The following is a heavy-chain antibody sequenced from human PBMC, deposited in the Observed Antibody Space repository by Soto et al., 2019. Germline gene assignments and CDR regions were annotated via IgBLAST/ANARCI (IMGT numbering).Heavy chain of an antibody. CDR3: ATKGVSGWFFDS. V-gene: IGHV1-69*01. Sequence: QVQLVQSGAEVKKPGSSLRVSCRASGGPFKSFTFTWVRQAPGQGLEWMGGIIPIFGTANYAQRFQGRLTITADESTSTVYMELNSLTSDDAAIYYCATKGVSGWFFDSWGQGTVVTVSS. CDR1: GGPFKSFT. CDR2: IIPIFGTA. D-gene: IGHD6-19*01. J-gene: IGHJ4*02.